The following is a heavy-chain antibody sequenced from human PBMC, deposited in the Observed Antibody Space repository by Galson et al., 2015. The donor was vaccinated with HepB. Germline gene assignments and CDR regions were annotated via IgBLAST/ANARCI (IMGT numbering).Heavy chain of an antibody. CDR1: GGTLSNYA. CDR2: IIPIFGTA. CDR3: ATEGAFTTSWFGWFDP. D-gene: IGHD2-2*01. Sequence: SVKVSCKASGGTLSNYATTWVRQAPGQGLEWMGRIIPIFGTANYAQKFQGRVTITADKSTNTVYMELSSLRPDDTAVYYCATEGAFTTSWFGWFDPWGLGTLVTVSS. J-gene: IGHJ5*02. V-gene: IGHV1-69*06.